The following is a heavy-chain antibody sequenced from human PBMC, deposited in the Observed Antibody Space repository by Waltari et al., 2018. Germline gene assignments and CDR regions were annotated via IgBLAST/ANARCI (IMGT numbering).Heavy chain of an antibody. CDR3: ARGRCSSTSCLYYFDY. J-gene: IGHJ4*02. CDR2: IIPIFGTA. Sequence: QVQLVQSGAAVKQPGSSVKVSCKASGGTFSSHALSWVRQAPGQGLEWMGGIIPIFGTANYAQKFQGRVTITADESTSTAYMELSSLRSEDTAVYYCARGRCSSTSCLYYFDYWGQGTLVTVSS. D-gene: IGHD2-2*01. CDR1: GGTFSSHA. V-gene: IGHV1-69*01.